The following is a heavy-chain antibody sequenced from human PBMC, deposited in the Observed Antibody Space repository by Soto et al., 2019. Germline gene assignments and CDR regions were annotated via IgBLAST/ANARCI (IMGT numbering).Heavy chain of an antibody. V-gene: IGHV5-10-1*01. CDR3: ARRSGRDKYYHYGMDV. D-gene: IGHD5-12*01. J-gene: IGHJ6*02. CDR1: GYSFTSYW. CDR2: IDPSDSYT. Sequence: PGESLKISCKGSGYSFTSYWISWVRQMPGKGLEWMGRIDPSDSYTNYSPSFQGHVTISADKSISTAYLQWSSLKASDTAMYYCARRSGRDKYYHYGMDVWGQGTTVTVSS.